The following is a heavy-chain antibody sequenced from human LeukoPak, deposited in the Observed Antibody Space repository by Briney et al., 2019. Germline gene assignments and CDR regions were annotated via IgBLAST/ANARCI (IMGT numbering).Heavy chain of an antibody. D-gene: IGHD3-3*01. Sequence: GGSLRLSCAASGVPISGYWMSWVRQAPGKGLEWVANIKQDASEIYYVASVRGRFTISRDNAKNSVFLQMNSLRAEDTAVYYCAGPFWSGPLDYWGQGTLVTVSS. CDR3: AGPFWSGPLDY. J-gene: IGHJ4*02. V-gene: IGHV3-7*01. CDR2: IKQDASEI. CDR1: GVPISGYW.